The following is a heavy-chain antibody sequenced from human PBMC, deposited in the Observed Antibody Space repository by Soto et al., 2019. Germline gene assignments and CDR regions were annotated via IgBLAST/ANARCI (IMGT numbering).Heavy chain of an antibody. CDR1: VFTFSSYG. J-gene: IGHJ6*02. CDR3: ARDVEVSTRAYYGMDV. Sequence: GGSLRLSCAASVFTFSSYGMHRVRQAPGKGLEWVAVIWYDGSNKYYVDAVRGRFTISRDNSKNTLYLQMNSLRAEDTAVYYCARDVEVSTRAYYGMDVWGQGTTVTVSS. D-gene: IGHD2-2*01. CDR2: IWYDGSNK. V-gene: IGHV3-33*01.